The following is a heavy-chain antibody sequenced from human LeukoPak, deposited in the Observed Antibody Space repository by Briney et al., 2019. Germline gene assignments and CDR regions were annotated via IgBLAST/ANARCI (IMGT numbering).Heavy chain of an antibody. CDR3: AKDMSNGGDGDYEFANLRTLDAFDI. D-gene: IGHD4-17*01. Sequence: GRSLRLSCAASGFTFSSYAMSWVRQAPGKGLEWVSAISGSGGSTYYADSVKGRFTISRDNSKNTLYLQMNSLRAEDTAVYYCAKDMSNGGDGDYEFANLRTLDAFDIWGQGTMVTVSS. CDR1: GFTFSSYA. J-gene: IGHJ3*02. CDR2: ISGSGGST. V-gene: IGHV3-23*01.